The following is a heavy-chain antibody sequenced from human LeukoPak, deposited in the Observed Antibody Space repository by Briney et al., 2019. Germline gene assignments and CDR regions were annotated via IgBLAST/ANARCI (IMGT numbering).Heavy chain of an antibody. CDR1: GGSISSYY. CDR3: AREVWDYDFWSGYSPGYYYYYMDV. J-gene: IGHJ6*03. Sequence: SETLSLTCTVSGGSISSYYWSWIRQPPGKGLEWIGYIYYSGSTNYNPSLKSRVTISVDTSKNQFSLKLSSVTAADTAVYYCAREVWDYDFWSGYSPGYYYYYMDVWGKGTTVTVSS. D-gene: IGHD3-3*01. CDR2: IYYSGST. V-gene: IGHV4-59*12.